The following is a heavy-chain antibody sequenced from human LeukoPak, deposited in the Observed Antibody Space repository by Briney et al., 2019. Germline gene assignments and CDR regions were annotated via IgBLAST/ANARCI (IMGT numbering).Heavy chain of an antibody. J-gene: IGHJ4*02. CDR3: AKELIVGAGDY. Sequence: GRSLRLSCAASGFTFRSYGMHWVRQAPGKGLKWLAVISYDGSNKYYAGSLKGRFTISRDNSKNTLYLQMNSLRAEDTAVYYCAKELIVGAGDYWGQGTLVTVSS. CDR2: ISYDGSNK. V-gene: IGHV3-30*18. D-gene: IGHD1-26*01. CDR1: GFTFRSYG.